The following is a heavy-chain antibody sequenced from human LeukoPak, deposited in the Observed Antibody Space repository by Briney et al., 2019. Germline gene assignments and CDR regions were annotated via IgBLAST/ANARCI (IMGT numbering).Heavy chain of an antibody. CDR2: ISYDGSNK. Sequence: RGSLRLSCAASGFTFSSYGMHWVRQAPGKGLEWVAVISYDGSNKYYADSVKGRFTISRDNSKNTLYLQMNSLRAEDTAVYYCAHKVAGRAFDIWGQGTMVTVSS. V-gene: IGHV3-30*03. J-gene: IGHJ3*02. CDR1: GFTFSSYG. CDR3: AHKVAGRAFDI. D-gene: IGHD6-19*01.